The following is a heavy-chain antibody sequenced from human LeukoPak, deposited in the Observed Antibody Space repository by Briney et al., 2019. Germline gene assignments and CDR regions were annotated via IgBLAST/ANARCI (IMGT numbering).Heavy chain of an antibody. J-gene: IGHJ4*02. Sequence: GGSLRLSCAASGFTFSSYWMSWVRQAPGKRLEWVANINQDGSEKYYVDSVKGRFIISRDNAKNSLFLQLSILTAEDTAMYYCVREGAYSTSSPAGYWGQGTLVSVSS. CDR2: INQDGSEK. CDR3: VREGAYSTSSPAGY. V-gene: IGHV3-7*01. D-gene: IGHD6-6*01. CDR1: GFTFSSYW.